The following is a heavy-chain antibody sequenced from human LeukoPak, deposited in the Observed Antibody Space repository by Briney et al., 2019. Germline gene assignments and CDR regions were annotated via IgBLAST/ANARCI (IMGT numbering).Heavy chain of an antibody. V-gene: IGHV3-30*03. J-gene: IGHJ5*02. Sequence: HAGRSLRLSCAASGFTFSSYGMHWVRHAPGKGLEWLAVISYDGSNKYYADSVKGRFTISRDNSKNTLYLQMNSLRAEDTAVYYCARDSITTEGWFDPWGQGTLVTVSS. D-gene: IGHD1-14*01. CDR1: GFTFSSYG. CDR2: ISYDGSNK. CDR3: ARDSITTEGWFDP.